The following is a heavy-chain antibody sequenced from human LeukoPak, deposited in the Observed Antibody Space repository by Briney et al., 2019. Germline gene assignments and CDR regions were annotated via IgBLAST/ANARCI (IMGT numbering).Heavy chain of an antibody. Sequence: SETLSLTCAVSGDSISNYYWSWIRQPPGKGLEWIGYIYTSGSTTYNPSLTSRATIPVDTSKNQFSLKLYSVTAADTAVYYCARGVIAAAGTPSPWFDPWGQGTLVTVSS. CDR2: IYTSGST. CDR3: ARGVIAAAGTPSPWFDP. V-gene: IGHV4-4*09. D-gene: IGHD6-13*01. CDR1: GDSISNYY. J-gene: IGHJ5*02.